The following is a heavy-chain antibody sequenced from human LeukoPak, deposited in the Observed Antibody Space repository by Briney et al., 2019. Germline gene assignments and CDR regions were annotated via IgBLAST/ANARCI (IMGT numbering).Heavy chain of an antibody. V-gene: IGHV3-30-3*01. D-gene: IGHD6-19*01. J-gene: IGHJ4*02. CDR1: GFTFSSSA. Sequence: PGGSLRLSCAASGFTFSSSAMHWVRQAPDKGLEWVAVISYDRSNKYYADSVKGRFTISRDNSKNTPYLQMNSLRADDTAVYYCARDRDSSGWYEGFDYWGQGTLVTVSS. CDR2: ISYDRSNK. CDR3: ARDRDSSGWYEGFDY.